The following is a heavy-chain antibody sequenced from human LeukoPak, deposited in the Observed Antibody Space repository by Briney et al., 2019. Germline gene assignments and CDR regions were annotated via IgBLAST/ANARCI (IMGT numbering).Heavy chain of an antibody. CDR1: GYTFTVYY. V-gene: IGHV1-2*02. CDR2: INPNSGGT. CDR3: ARDYNRNNWFDP. J-gene: IGHJ5*02. Sequence: ASVKVSCKASGYTFTVYYMHWVRQAPGQGLEWMGWINPNSGGTNYAQKFQGRVTMTRDTSISTAYMELRSLRSDDTAVYYCARDYNRNNWFDPWGQGTLVSVSS. D-gene: IGHD5-24*01.